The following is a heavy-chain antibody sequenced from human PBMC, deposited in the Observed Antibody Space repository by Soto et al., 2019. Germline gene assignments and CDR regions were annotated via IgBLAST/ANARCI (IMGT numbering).Heavy chain of an antibody. J-gene: IGHJ4*02. CDR2: IYYSGST. D-gene: IGHD6-13*01. V-gene: IGHV4-31*03. CDR1: GGSISSGGYY. Sequence: QVQLQESGPGLVKPSQTLSLTCTVSGGSISSGGYYWSWIRQHTGKGLEWIGYIYYSGSTYYNPSHKSRVTMSVDTSKNQASLRLSSVTAADTAVYYCARGIAAAGNPLFAYWGKGTLVTVSS. CDR3: ARGIAAAGNPLFAY.